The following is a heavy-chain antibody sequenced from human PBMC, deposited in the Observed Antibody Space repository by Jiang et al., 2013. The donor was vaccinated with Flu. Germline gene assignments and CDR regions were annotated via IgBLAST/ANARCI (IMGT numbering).Heavy chain of an antibody. CDR2: VDPEDGET. CDR1: GYTFTDYY. D-gene: IGHD5-12*01. J-gene: IGHJ4*02. V-gene: IGHV1-69-2*01. Sequence: KVSGYTFTDYYMHWVATGPWKRGVEWMGLVDPEDGETIYAEKFQGRVTITADTSTDTAYMELSSLRSEDTAVYYCATPLFVVATIGDYWGQGTLVTVSS. CDR3: ATPLFVVATIGDY.